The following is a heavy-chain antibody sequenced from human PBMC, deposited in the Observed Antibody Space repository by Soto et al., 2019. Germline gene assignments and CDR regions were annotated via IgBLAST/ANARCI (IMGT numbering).Heavy chain of an antibody. CDR2: IYHDGGT. J-gene: IGHJ4*02. D-gene: IGHD1-26*01. V-gene: IGHV4-31*03. CDR1: GGSINVGGYY. CDR3: AGESGDTAANRFLFF. Sequence: QVQLQESGPGLVKPSQTLSLTCTVSGGSINVGGYYWTWIRHLPGGGLEWIGFIYHDGGTYYNPSLKTRVTRSQDASKNQFSRRLNSATAADTAVYYCAGESGDTAANRFLFFWGQGALVTVSS.